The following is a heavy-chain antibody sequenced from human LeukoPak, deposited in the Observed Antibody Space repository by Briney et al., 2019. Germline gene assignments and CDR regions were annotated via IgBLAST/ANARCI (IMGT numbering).Heavy chain of an antibody. CDR2: IWYDGSNK. V-gene: IGHV3-33*01. CDR3: ARDPDIVATAYYLDY. CDR1: GFTFSSYG. D-gene: IGHD5-12*01. Sequence: AGGSLRLSCAASGFTFSSYGMHWVRQAPGKGLEWVAVIWYDGSNKYYADSVKGRFTISRDNSKNTLYLQMNSLRAEDTAVYYCARDPDIVATAYYLDYWGQGTLVTVSS. J-gene: IGHJ4*02.